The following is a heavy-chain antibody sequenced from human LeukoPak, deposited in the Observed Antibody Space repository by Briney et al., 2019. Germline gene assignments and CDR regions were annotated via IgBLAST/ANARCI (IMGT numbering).Heavy chain of an antibody. CDR3: ARDKRSDTAMVTSLWYNWFDP. Sequence: ASVKVSCKASGYTFTSYGISWVRQAPGQGLEWMGWISAYNGNTNYAQKLQGRVTMTTDTSTSTAYMELRSLRSDDTAVYYCARDKRSDTAMVTSLWYNWFDPWGQGTLVTVSS. J-gene: IGHJ5*02. CDR2: ISAYNGNT. V-gene: IGHV1-18*01. D-gene: IGHD5-18*01. CDR1: GYTFTSYG.